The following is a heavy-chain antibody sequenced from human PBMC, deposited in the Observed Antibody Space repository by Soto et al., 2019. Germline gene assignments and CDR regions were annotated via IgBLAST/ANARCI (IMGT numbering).Heavy chain of an antibody. CDR1: GFSLSPRGVG. CDR2: IYWDDDT. D-gene: IGHD6-19*01. J-gene: IGHJ5*02. Sequence: QITLKESGPTLVKPTQTLTLTCTFSGFSLSPRGVGVVWIRPPPGKALEWLGIIYWDDDTRYSPSLKSRLTITKDTSKNQVGQTMTNRDPVDTGTYYCAHNLGAGTSGCDPWGQGTLVTVSS. V-gene: IGHV2-5*02. CDR3: AHNLGAGTSGCDP.